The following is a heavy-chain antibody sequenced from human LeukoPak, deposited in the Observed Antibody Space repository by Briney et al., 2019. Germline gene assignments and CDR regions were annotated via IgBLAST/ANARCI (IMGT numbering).Heavy chain of an antibody. Sequence: GRSLRLSCAASGFTFRSYGIHWVHQAPGKGLQWVAVIWHDGSNKYYADSVKSRFTVSRDNSKNTMSLQMNSLRAEDTAVYYCAREVYDTSGYYLDSWGQGTLVTVSA. V-gene: IGHV3-33*01. CDR1: GFTFRSYG. D-gene: IGHD3-22*01. J-gene: IGHJ4*02. CDR3: AREVYDTSGYYLDS. CDR2: IWHDGSNK.